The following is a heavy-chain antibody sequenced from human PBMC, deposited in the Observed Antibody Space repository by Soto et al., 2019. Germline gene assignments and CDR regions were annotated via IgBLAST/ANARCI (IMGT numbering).Heavy chain of an antibody. CDR1: GGSVRSGGYY. CDR3: ARAMVRGVNFHYYSGMDV. V-gene: IGHV4-30-4*01. Sequence: PSETLSLTCSVSGGSVRSGGYYGSWIRQPPEKGLEWIGYISYSGSTYYNSSLKSRVSISLDTSKNLFSLKLNSVSAADTAVYYCARAMVRGVNFHYYSGMDVWGQGTKVTVS. J-gene: IGHJ6*02. CDR2: ISYSGST. D-gene: IGHD3-10*01.